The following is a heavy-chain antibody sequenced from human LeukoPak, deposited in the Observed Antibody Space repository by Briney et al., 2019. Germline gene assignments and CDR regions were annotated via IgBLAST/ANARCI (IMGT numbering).Heavy chain of an antibody. CDR3: AKGLGFLPQFDY. CDR1: GFAFSGFA. V-gene: IGHV3-23*01. Sequence: SGGSLRLSCSGSGFAFSGFAMGWVRQAPGKGLEWVSTISDSGGTTYYTDSVKGRFTISRDNSKKIVSLQMSSLRAEDTALYYCAKGLGFLPQFDYWSQGSLVAVSS. J-gene: IGHJ4*02. CDR2: ISDSGGTT. D-gene: IGHD1-26*01.